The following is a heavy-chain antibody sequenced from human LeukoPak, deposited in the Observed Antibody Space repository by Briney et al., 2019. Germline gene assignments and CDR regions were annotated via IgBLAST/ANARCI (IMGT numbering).Heavy chain of an antibody. CDR2: IYYSGST. J-gene: IGHJ4*02. CDR1: GGSISSSSYY. CDR3: ARDEGYYDSSGYYGRYFDY. D-gene: IGHD3-22*01. Sequence: SETLSLTCTVSGGSISSSSYYWGWIRQPPGKGLEWIGSIYYSGSTYYNPSLKSRVTISVDTSKNQFSLKLSSVTAADTAVYYCARDEGYYDSSGYYGRYFDYWGQGTLVTVSS. V-gene: IGHV4-39*07.